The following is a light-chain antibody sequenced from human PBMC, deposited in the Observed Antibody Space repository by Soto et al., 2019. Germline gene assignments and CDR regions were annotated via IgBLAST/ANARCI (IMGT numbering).Light chain of an antibody. CDR2: DAS. CDR1: QSVNSNY. CDR3: QQYETSPFT. Sequence: EIVLTQSPGTLSLSPGERATLSCGASQSVNSNYLAWYQQKLGLAPRLLMYDASKRAAGIPDRFSGSGSGTDFTLTISRLEPEDFAVYYCQQYETSPFTFGPGTKVDIK. V-gene: IGKV3D-20*01. J-gene: IGKJ3*01.